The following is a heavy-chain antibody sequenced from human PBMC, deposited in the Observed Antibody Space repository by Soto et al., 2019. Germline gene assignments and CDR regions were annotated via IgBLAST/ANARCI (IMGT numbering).Heavy chain of an antibody. CDR1: GGSFSGYY. V-gene: IGHV4-34*01. J-gene: IGHJ4*02. D-gene: IGHD3-16*01. Sequence: SETLSLTCAVYGGSFSGYYWSWIRHSPGKGLEWIGEINHSGSTNYTPSLKSQGTISVDTSKNQVSLKLSSVTAADTAVYYCARTTAFVSGTYPPAHFDYWGQGTRVTVSS. CDR2: INHSGST. CDR3: ARTTAFVSGTYPPAHFDY.